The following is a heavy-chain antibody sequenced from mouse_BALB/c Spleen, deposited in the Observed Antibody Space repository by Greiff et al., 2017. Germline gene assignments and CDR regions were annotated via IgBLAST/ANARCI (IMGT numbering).Heavy chain of an antibody. CDR1: GYTFTSYW. CDR2: INPSTGYT. J-gene: IGHJ2*01. V-gene: IGHV1-4*01. Sequence: QVQLQQSGAELVRPGTSVKVSCKASGYTFTSYWMHWVKQRPGQGLEWIGYINPSTGYTEYNQKFKDKATLTADKSSSTAYMQLSSLTSEDSAVYYCARKLYYFDYWGQGTTLTVSS. CDR3: ARKLYYFDY.